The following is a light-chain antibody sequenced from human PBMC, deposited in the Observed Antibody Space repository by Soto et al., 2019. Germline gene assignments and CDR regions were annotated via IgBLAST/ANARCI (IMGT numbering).Light chain of an antibody. CDR1: QSVSSY. CDR2: DAS. J-gene: IGKJ5*01. V-gene: IGKV3-11*01. CDR3: QQRRDWPIT. Sequence: EIVLTQSPSTLSLSPGERATLSCRASQSVSSYLAWYQQKPGQAPRLLIYDASNRATAIPARFSGSGSGTDFTLTINSLEPEDFAVYYCQQRRDWPITFGQGTRLEIK.